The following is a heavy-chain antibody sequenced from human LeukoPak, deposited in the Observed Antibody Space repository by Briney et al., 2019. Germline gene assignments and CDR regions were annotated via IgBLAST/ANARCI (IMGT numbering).Heavy chain of an antibody. CDR1: GFTVISNY. V-gene: IGHV3-53*01. D-gene: IGHD1-26*01. J-gene: IGHJ5*02. Sequence: PGGSLRLSCAASGFTVISNYMSWVRQAPGKGLGWVSDIHSGGSTYYADSVKGRFTISRDNSKNTLYLQMNSLIAEDTAVYYCARTMEVGATLDPWGQGTLVTVSS. CDR2: IHSGGST. CDR3: ARTMEVGATLDP.